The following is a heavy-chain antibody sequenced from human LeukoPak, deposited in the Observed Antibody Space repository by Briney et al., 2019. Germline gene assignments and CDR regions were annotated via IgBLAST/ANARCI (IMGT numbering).Heavy chain of an antibody. Sequence: GGSLRLSCAASGFTFGSFWMHWVRQVPGKGLIWVSRIDPYETPTTTTYADSVRGRFTISRDNAKNTLYLQMNSLRVEDTAVYYCVKDHTGKEDKWGQGTLVTASS. CDR3: VKDHTGKEDK. D-gene: IGHD1-1*01. V-gene: IGHV3-74*03. CDR1: GFTFGSFW. J-gene: IGHJ4*02. CDR2: IDPYETPTTT.